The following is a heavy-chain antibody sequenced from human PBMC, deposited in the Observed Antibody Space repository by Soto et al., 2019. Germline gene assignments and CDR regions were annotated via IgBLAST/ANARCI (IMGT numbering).Heavy chain of an antibody. CDR2: VSFDGKVT. CDR1: GFTFNSLS. V-gene: IGHV3-30*04. D-gene: IGHD2-8*02. Sequence: QVQLVESGGGMAQAGTSLRLSCTGSGFTFNSLSLHWVRQGPDKSLEWVAVVSFDGKVTYYADSVKGRFTVSRAISKNPIYLPATRLRPDATAVYYCASAPSGASQYFDYWGQGTPVTVSS. CDR3: ASAPSGASQYFDY. J-gene: IGHJ4*02.